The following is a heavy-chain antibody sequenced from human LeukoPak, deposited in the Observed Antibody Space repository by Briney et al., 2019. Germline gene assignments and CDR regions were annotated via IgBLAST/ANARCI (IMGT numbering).Heavy chain of an antibody. V-gene: IGHV1-69*13. CDR2: IIPIFGTA. Sequence: SVKVSCKASGGTFSSYAISWVRQAPGQGLEWMGGIIPIFGTANYAQKFQGRVTITADESTSTAYMELSSPRSEDTAVYYCARDLGDIVVVPAAHDAFDIWGQGTMVTVSS. J-gene: IGHJ3*02. CDR1: GGTFSSYA. D-gene: IGHD2-2*01. CDR3: ARDLGDIVVVPAAHDAFDI.